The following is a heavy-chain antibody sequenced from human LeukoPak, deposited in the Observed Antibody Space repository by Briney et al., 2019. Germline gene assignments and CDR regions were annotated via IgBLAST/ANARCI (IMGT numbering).Heavy chain of an antibody. CDR3: ARGDYYDSTTLAYFDY. D-gene: IGHD3-22*01. CDR2: IYTSRST. CDR1: GGSISSGSYY. J-gene: IGHJ4*02. Sequence: SETLSLTCTVSGGSISSGSYYWSWLRQPAGRGLEWIGRIYTSRSTNYNPSLKSRVTISVDTSKNQFSLKLSSVTAADTAVYYCARGDYYDSTTLAYFDYWGQGTLVTVSS. V-gene: IGHV4-61*02.